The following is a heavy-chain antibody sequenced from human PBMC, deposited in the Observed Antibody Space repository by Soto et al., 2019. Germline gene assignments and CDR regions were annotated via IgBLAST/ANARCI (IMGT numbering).Heavy chain of an antibody. CDR1: GFTFSICA. CDR2: ISGSGGST. D-gene: IGHD3-10*01. CDR3: AKSFLRYYGSGSYSDI. V-gene: IGHV3-23*01. J-gene: IGHJ3*02. Sequence: EVQLLESGGGLVQPGGSLRLSCAASGFTFSICAMTWVRQAPGKGLEWVSAISGSGGSTYYADSVKGRFTISRDNSKNTLYLQMNSLRVDDTAVYYCAKSFLRYYGSGSYSDIWGQGTMVTVSS.